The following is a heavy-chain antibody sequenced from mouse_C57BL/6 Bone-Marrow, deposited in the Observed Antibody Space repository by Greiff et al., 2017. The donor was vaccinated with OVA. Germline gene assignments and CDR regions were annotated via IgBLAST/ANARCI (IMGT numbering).Heavy chain of an antibody. CDR2: ISSGSSTI. CDR1: GFTFSDYG. V-gene: IGHV5-17*01. Sequence: EVQVVESGGGLVKPGGSLKLSCAASGFTFSDYGMHWVRQAPEKGLEWVAYISSGSSTIYYADTVKGRFTISRDNAKNTLFLQMTSLRSEDTAMYYCATGYYGLAYWGQGTLVTVSA. D-gene: IGHD1-2*01. J-gene: IGHJ3*01. CDR3: ATGYYGLAY.